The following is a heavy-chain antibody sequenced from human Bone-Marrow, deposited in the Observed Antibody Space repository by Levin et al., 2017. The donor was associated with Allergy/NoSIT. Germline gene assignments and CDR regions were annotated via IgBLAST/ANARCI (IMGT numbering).Heavy chain of an antibody. CDR1: GGTFSSYA. D-gene: IGHD2-8*01. J-gene: IGHJ1*01. CDR3: ARGPPGCTNGVCYAEYFQH. V-gene: IGHV1-69*13. Sequence: GASVKVSCKASGGTFSSYAISWVRQAPGQGLEWMGGIIPIFGTANYAQKFQGRVTITADESTSTAYMELSSLRSEDTAVYYCARGPPGCTNGVCYAEYFQHWGQGTLVTVSS. CDR2: IIPIFGTA.